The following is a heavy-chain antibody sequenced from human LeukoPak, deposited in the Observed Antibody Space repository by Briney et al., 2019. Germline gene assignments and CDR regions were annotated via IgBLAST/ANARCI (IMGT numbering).Heavy chain of an antibody. D-gene: IGHD6-13*01. CDR2: INSDGSST. CDR3: ARDSGYSSLFDY. J-gene: IGHJ4*02. V-gene: IGHV3-74*01. CDR1: GFTFSSYW. Sequence: GGALRLSCAASGFTFSSYWMHWVRQAPGKGLVWVSRINSDGSSTSYADSVKGRFTISRDNAKNTLYLQMNSLRAEDTAVYYCARDSGYSSLFDYWGQGTLVTVSS.